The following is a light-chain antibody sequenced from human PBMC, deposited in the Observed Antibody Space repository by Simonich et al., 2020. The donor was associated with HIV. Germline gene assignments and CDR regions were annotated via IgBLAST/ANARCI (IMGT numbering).Light chain of an antibody. CDR1: QSVSSN. V-gene: IGKV3-15*01. CDR3: QQYNSWPPWT. Sequence: EIVMTQSPATLSVSPGERATLSCRASQSVSSNLAWYQQKPGQSPRLLIYGASTRDTGIPARFSGSGSGTEFTLTISSLQSEDSAVYSCQQYNSWPPWTFGQGTKVEIK. J-gene: IGKJ1*01. CDR2: GAS.